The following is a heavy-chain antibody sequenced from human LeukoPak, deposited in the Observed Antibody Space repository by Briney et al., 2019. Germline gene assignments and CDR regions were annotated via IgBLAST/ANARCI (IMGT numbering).Heavy chain of an antibody. CDR3: AKGGVLQYYWFDP. V-gene: IGHV4-59*01. CDR1: GASISVYH. D-gene: IGHD3-10*01. CDR2: IYYNGSA. Sequence: SETLSLTCTVSGASISVYHWSWIRQPPVKGPEWIGCIYYNGSANYNPSLKSRVTISGDTSKNQFSLKLSSVTAADTAVYYCAKGGVLQYYWFDPCGQGTLVTVSS. J-gene: IGHJ5*02.